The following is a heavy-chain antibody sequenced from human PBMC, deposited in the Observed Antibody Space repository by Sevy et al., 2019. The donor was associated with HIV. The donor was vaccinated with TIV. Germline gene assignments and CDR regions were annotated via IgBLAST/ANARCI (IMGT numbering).Heavy chain of an antibody. D-gene: IGHD1-1*01. Sequence: ASVKVSCKPSGDTFTNDYMHWVRQAPGQGLEWMAWINPNDGVTNYAQRFQGGVTVTRDTSISTAYMELRRLRSDDTAIYYCARLTTMPTSDLYGMDVWGQGTTVTVSS. CDR3: ARLTTMPTSDLYGMDV. CDR2: INPNDGVT. CDR1: GDTFTNDY. J-gene: IGHJ6*02. V-gene: IGHV1-2*02.